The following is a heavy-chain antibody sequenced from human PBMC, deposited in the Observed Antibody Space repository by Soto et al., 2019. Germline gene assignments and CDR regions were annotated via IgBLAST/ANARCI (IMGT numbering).Heavy chain of an antibody. CDR3: ASGIQLWLRRINNGYSG. CDR1: GGIFSTYA. Sequence: QVQLVQPGAEVKKPESSVKVSCKAPGGIFSTYAISWVRQAPGQGLEWMGGIIPMFGTANYAQRFQDRVTITADESTNTVYMELSSLRSEDTAVYFCASGIQLWLRRINNGYSGWGQGTLVTVSS. CDR2: IIPMFGTA. J-gene: IGHJ4*02. D-gene: IGHD5-18*01. V-gene: IGHV1-69*12.